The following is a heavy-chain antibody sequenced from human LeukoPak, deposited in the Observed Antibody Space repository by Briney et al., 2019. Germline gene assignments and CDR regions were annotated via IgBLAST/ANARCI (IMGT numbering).Heavy chain of an antibody. J-gene: IGHJ4*02. CDR3: ARRFVNSDGYYYDDY. D-gene: IGHD2-2*03. V-gene: IGHV4-59*08. CDR2: ISYSGTT. Sequence: SETLSLTCTVSGGSISNSYWTWIRQPPGKGLEWIGYISYSGTTSYNPSLKSRVTISVDTTNNQFTLKVNSVTAADTAVYFCARRFVNSDGYYYDDYWGQGALVTVSS. CDR1: GGSISNSY.